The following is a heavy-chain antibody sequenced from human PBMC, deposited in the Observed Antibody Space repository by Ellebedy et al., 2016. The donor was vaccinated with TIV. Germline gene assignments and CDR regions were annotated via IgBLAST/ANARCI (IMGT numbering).Heavy chain of an antibody. V-gene: IGHV1-69*13. J-gene: IGHJ4*02. CDR3: ARSPSDYYDSSGLFH. Sequence: AASVKVSCKASGGTFSSYAISWVRQAPGQGLEWMGGIIPIFGTANYAQKFQGRVTITADESTSTAYMELSSLRSEDTAVYYCARSPSDYYDSSGLFHWGQGTLVTVSS. CDR2: IIPIFGTA. D-gene: IGHD3-22*01. CDR1: GGTFSSYA.